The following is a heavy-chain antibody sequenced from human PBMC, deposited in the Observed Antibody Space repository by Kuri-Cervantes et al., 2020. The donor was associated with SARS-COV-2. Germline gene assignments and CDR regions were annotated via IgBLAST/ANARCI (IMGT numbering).Heavy chain of an antibody. CDR1: GGTFSSYA. CDR2: IIPILGIA. V-gene: IGHV1-69*04. D-gene: IGHD1-1*01. CDR3: ARGKSNEIRTPLNGDFDY. Sequence: SVKVSCKASGGTFSSYAISWVRQAPGQGLEWMGRIIPILGIANYAQKFQGRVTITADKSTSTAYMELSSLRSEDTAVYYCARGKSNEIRTPLNGDFDYWGQGTLVTVSS. J-gene: IGHJ4*02.